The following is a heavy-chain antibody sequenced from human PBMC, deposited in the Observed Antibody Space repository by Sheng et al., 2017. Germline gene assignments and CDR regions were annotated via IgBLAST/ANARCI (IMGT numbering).Heavy chain of an antibody. CDR2: INHSGST. CDR3: ARVLGYCSSTSCPYYDILTGYKYYYGMDV. J-gene: IGHJ6*02. V-gene: IGHV4-34*01. Sequence: QVQLQQWGAGLLKPSETLSLTCAVYGGSFSGYYWSWIRQPPGKGLEWIGEINHSGSTNYNPSLKSRVTISVDTSKNQFSLKLSSVTAADTAVYYCARVLGYCSSTSCPYYDILTGYKYYYGMDVWGQGTTVT. D-gene: IGHD2-2*01. CDR1: GGSFSGYY.